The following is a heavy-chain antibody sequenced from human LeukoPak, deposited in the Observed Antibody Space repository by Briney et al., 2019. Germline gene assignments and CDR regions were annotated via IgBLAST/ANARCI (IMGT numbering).Heavy chain of an antibody. V-gene: IGHV3-7*03. CDR1: GLTVSNHW. J-gene: IGHJ5*02. D-gene: IGHD5-18*01. CDR2: IREERGQE. Sequence: PGGSLRLSCVASGLTVSNHWMSWVHQAPGKGLEWVANIREERGQEYYVDPVKGRFTISKNSAKNSLYLQMNTLRVEDTAMYYCASLDTAKQPLANHWGQGTLVTVSS. CDR3: ASLDTAKQPLANH.